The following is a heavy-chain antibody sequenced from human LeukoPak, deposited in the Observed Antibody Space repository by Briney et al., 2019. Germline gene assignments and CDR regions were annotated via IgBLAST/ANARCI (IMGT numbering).Heavy chain of an antibody. CDR3: ARDAPMVRGVFDY. D-gene: IGHD3-10*01. V-gene: IGHV3-48*03. J-gene: IGHJ4*02. Sequence: GGSLRLSCAASGFTFRSYAMNWVRQAPGKGLEWVSYISSGAGAIYYADSVKGRFTISRDNAKNSLYLQMNSLRAEDTAVYYCARDAPMVRGVFDYWGQGTLVTVSS. CDR1: GFTFRSYA. CDR2: ISSGAGAI.